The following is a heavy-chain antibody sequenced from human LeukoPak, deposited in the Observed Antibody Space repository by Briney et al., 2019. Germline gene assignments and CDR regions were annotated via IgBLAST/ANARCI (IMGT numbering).Heavy chain of an antibody. CDR2: IIPIFGTA. CDR1: GYTFTSYY. J-gene: IGHJ4*02. Sequence: SVKVSCKASGYTFTSYYMHWVRQAPGQGLEWMGGIIPIFGTANYAQKFQGRVTITADKSTSTAYMELSSLRSEDTAVYYCARDYGDYSYFDYWGQGTLVTVSS. CDR3: ARDYGDYSYFDY. D-gene: IGHD4-17*01. V-gene: IGHV1-69*06.